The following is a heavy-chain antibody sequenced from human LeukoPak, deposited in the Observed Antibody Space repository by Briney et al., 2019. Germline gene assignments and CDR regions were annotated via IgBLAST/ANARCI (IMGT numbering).Heavy chain of an antibody. CDR1: GFTFSSYS. J-gene: IGHJ3*02. CDR3: CSYCSSTSCYGAFDI. D-gene: IGHD2-2*01. Sequence: GGSLRLSCAASGFTFSSYSMNWVRQAPGKGLEWVSSISSSSSYIYYADSVKGRFTISRDNAKISLYLQMNSLRAEDTAVYYCCSYCSSTSCYGAFDIWGQGTMVTVSS. V-gene: IGHV3-21*01. CDR2: ISSSSSYI.